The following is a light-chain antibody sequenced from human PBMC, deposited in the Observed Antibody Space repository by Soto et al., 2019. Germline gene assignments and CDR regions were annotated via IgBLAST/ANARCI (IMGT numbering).Light chain of an antibody. V-gene: IGKV2-29*03. J-gene: IGKJ5*01. Sequence: DVVMTQTPLSLSVAPGQPASISCKSSQSLLHITGETFLFWYLQKPGQSPQLLIYEVSTRVSGVPDRSSGSGSGTDFTLEISRVETDDVGIYYCMQRTQLPPTFGQGTRLGIE. CDR3: MQRTQLPPT. CDR2: EVS. CDR1: QSLLHITGETF.